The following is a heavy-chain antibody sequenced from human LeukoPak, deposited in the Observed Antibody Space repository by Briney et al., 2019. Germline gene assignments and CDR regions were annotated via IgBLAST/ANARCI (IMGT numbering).Heavy chain of an antibody. V-gene: IGHV4-59*01. CDR3: ARYRLEWGAPSYFDY. D-gene: IGHD1-26*01. CDR2: IYYGGST. CDR1: GGSISSYY. Sequence: PSETLSLTCTVSGGSISSYYWSWIRQPPGKGLEWIGYIYYGGSTNYNPSLKSRVTISVDTSKNQFSLKLSSVTAADTAVYYCARYRLEWGAPSYFDYWGQGTLVTVSS. J-gene: IGHJ4*02.